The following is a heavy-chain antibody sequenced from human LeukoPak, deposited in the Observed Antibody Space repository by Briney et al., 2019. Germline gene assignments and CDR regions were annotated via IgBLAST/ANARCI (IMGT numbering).Heavy chain of an antibody. D-gene: IGHD4-11*01. CDR1: GFTVSSYY. V-gene: IGHV3-66*01. CDR3: ARSYSNHLFGMDV. CDR2: IYSGGST. J-gene: IGHJ6*02. Sequence: GGSLRLSCGASGFTVSSYYMTWVRQAPGKGLEWVSVIYSGGSTYYADSMKGRFAISRDSSKNTLFLQMNSLRAEDTAVYYCARSYSNHLFGMDVWGQGTTVTVS.